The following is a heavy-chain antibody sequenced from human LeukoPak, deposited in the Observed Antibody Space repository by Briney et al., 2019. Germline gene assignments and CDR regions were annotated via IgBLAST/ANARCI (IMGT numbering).Heavy chain of an antibody. CDR1: GFTLSNYW. V-gene: IGHV3-7*01. CDR3: ARIWYFGDNNWRYFDN. D-gene: IGHD1-20*01. Sequence: PGGSLRLSCAASGFTLSNYWMSWVRQAPGKGLEWVANIDPDGSEKQYGDFVKGRFTTSRDNAKNSLYLQMNSLRVEDTAIYYCARIWYFGDNNWRYFDNWGQGNLVTVSS. CDR2: IDPDGSEK. J-gene: IGHJ4*02.